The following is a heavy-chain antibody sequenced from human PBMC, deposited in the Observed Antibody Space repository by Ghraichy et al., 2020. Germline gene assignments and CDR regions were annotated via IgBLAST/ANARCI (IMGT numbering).Heavy chain of an antibody. CDR2: LGWGGAEV. V-gene: IGHV3-9*01. CDR3: AKAGYDGTFWYLDL. CDR1: GFTFDDYA. D-gene: IGHD5-12*01. Sequence: SLRLSCAASGFTFDDYAMHWVRQVPGKGLEWVSGLGWGGAEVAYADSVKGRFTVSRDNVKNFLYLQMTGLRPEDTAFYYCAKAGYDGTFWYLDLWGRGTLVSVSP. J-gene: IGHJ2*01.